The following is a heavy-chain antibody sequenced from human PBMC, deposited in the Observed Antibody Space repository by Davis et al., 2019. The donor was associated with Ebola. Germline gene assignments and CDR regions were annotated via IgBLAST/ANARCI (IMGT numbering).Heavy chain of an antibody. J-gene: IGHJ4*02. CDR2: INPNAGNT. CDR3: AREDTVKVTLAFDF. CDR1: GYTFTGHY. D-gene: IGHD5-18*01. Sequence: ASVKVSCKASGYTFTGHYIHWVRQVPGQGLEWMGWINPNAGNTKYEQTFQGRVTMTRDTSVNTAYMEMTRLRFDDTAVYYCAREDTVKVTLAFDFWGQGALVAVSS. V-gene: IGHV1-2*02.